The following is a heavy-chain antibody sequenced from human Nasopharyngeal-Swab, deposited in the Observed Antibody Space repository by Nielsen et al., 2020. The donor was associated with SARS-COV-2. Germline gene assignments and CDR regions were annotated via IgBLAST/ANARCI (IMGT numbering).Heavy chain of an antibody. J-gene: IGHJ4*02. Sequence: GESLKISCAASGFTFSSYSMNWVRQAPGKGLEWVSYISSSSSTIYYADSVKGRFTISRDNAKNSLYLQMNSLRADDTAVYYCARTNDYYDSSGYPYWGQGTLVTVSS. V-gene: IGHV3-48*04. CDR1: GFTFSSYS. D-gene: IGHD3-22*01. CDR3: ARTNDYYDSSGYPY. CDR2: ISSSSSTI.